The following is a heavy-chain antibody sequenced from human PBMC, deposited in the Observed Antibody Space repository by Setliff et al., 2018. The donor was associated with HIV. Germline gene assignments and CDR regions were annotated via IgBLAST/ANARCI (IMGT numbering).Heavy chain of an antibody. Sequence: PSETLFLTCTLSGGSFGDYHWSWIRQPAGRGLEWIGRIFRSGTTDYKFSLKSRVTISIDTSRNQFSLRLTSVTAEDTAVYYCARDRHYSGLGSYGPWGPGTLVTVSS. D-gene: IGHD3-10*01. CDR3: ARDRHYSGLGSYGP. V-gene: IGHV4-4*07. CDR2: IFRSGTT. J-gene: IGHJ5*02. CDR1: GGSFGDYH.